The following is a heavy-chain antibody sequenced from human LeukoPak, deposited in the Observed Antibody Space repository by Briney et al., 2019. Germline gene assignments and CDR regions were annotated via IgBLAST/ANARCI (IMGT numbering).Heavy chain of an antibody. CDR3: ARGRLTMVVNHAFDY. V-gene: IGHV1-2*06. Sequence: ASVKVSCKASGYTFTGYYMHWVRQAPGQGLEWMGRINPNSGGTNYAQKFQGRVTITTDESTSTAYMELSSLRSEDTAVYYCARGRLTMVVNHAFDYWGQGTLVTVSS. CDR2: INPNSGGT. J-gene: IGHJ4*02. D-gene: IGHD4-23*01. CDR1: GYTFTGYY.